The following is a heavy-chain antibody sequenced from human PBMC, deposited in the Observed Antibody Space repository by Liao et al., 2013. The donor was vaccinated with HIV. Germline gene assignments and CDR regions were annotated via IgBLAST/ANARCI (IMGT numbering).Heavy chain of an antibody. CDR1: GESFSGYY. J-gene: IGHJ4*02. Sequence: QVQLQQXGAGLLKPSETLSLTCAVFGESFSGYYWSWIRQPPEKGLEWIGEINHSGSTNYNPSLKSRVTISVDTSKNQFSLKLNSVTAADTAVYYCARGPRGTVTGPVRFDYWGQGTLVTVSS. D-gene: IGHD6-19*01. CDR2: INHSGST. V-gene: IGHV4-34*01. CDR3: ARGPRGTVTGPVRFDY.